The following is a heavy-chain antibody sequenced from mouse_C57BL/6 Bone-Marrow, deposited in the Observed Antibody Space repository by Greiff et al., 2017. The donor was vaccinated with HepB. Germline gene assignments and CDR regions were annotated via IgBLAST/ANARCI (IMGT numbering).Heavy chain of an antibody. CDR3: ARAWDDWYFDV. D-gene: IGHD4-1*01. CDR2: INPYNGGT. Sequence: VQLKQSGPVLVKPGASVKMSCKASGYTFTDYYMNWVKQSHGKSLEWIGVINPYNGGTSYNQKFKGKATLTVDKSSSTAYMELNSLTSEDSAVYYCARAWDDWYFDVWGTGTTVTVSS. CDR1: GYTFTDYY. J-gene: IGHJ1*03. V-gene: IGHV1-19*01.